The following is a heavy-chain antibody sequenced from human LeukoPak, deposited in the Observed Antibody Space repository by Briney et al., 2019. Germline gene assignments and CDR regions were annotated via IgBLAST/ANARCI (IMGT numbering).Heavy chain of an antibody. Sequence: GGSLRLSCAASGFTFDDYGMSWVRQAPGKGLEWVSSINWSGGTSGYADSVRGRFTISRDNTGNSLFLQMNSLRVEDTALYYCVRDAAGWYKWFEPWGQGTLVIVSS. CDR3: VRDAAGWYKWFEP. J-gene: IGHJ5*02. CDR2: INWSGGTS. D-gene: IGHD6-19*01. CDR1: GFTFDDYG. V-gene: IGHV3-20*04.